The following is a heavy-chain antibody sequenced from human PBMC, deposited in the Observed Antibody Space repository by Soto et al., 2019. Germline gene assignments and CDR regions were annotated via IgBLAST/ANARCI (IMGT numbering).Heavy chain of an antibody. Sequence: QVQLQQWGAGLLKPSETLSLTCAVYGGSFSGYYWSWIRQPPGRGLEWIGEINHSGSTYYNPSLTRRVTISVDTSTNHFSLKLTSVTAADAAVYYCARGGIAARLQHWGQGTLVTVSS. CDR2: INHSGST. CDR1: GGSFSGYY. V-gene: IGHV4-34*01. D-gene: IGHD6-6*01. CDR3: ARGGIAARLQH. J-gene: IGHJ1*01.